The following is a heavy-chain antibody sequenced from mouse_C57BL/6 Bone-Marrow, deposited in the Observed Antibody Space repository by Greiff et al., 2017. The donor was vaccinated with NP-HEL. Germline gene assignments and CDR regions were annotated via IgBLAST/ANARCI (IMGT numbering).Heavy chain of an antibody. V-gene: IGHV7-1*01. CDR1: GFTFSDFY. CDR2: SRNKANDYTT. Sequence: EVKVVESGGGLVQSGRSLRLSCATSGFTFSDFYMEWVRQAPGKGLEWIAASRNKANDYTTEYSASVKGRFIVSRDTSQSILYLQMNALRAEDTAIYYCARGGALYWYFDVWGTGTTVTVSS. CDR3: ARGGALYWYFDV. J-gene: IGHJ1*03.